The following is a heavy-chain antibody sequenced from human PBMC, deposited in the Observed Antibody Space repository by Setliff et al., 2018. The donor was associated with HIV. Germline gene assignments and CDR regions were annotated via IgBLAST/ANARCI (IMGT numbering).Heavy chain of an antibody. Sequence: LKISCKTSEYTFNTHWIGWVRRVPGKGLEWMGVIYPGDLRTRYNPSFQGQVTLSVDKSTRTAYLQWNSLRASDSAMYYCATRPLLDTGPSYWGQGTVVTVS. V-gene: IGHV5-51*01. CDR1: EYTFNTHW. D-gene: IGHD2-8*02. J-gene: IGHJ4*02. CDR3: ATRPLLDTGPSY. CDR2: IYPGDLRT.